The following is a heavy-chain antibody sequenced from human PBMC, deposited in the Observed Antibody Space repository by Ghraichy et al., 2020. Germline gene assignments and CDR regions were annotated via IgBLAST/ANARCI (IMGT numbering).Heavy chain of an antibody. CDR3: ARRTYDFWSGKGYYFDY. J-gene: IGHJ4*02. D-gene: IGHD3-3*01. CDR2: INHSGST. CDR1: GGSFSGYY. V-gene: IGHV4-34*01. Sequence: SETLSLTCAVYGGSFSGYYWSWIRQPPGKGLEWIGEINHSGSTNYNPSLKSRVTISVDTSKNQFSLKLSSVTAADTAVYYCARRTYDFWSGKGYYFDYWGQGTLVTVSS.